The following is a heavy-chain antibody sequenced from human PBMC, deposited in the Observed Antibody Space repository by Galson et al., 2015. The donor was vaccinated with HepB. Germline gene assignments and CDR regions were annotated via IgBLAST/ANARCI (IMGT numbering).Heavy chain of an antibody. J-gene: IGHJ4*02. Sequence: TLSLTCTVSGGSISSYYWSWIRQPPGKGLEWIGYIYYGGSTNYNPSLKSRVTISVDTSKNQFSLKLSSVTAADTAVYYCARGYYGSGSYSFDYWGQGTLVTVSS. CDR1: GGSISSYY. CDR2: IYYGGST. D-gene: IGHD3-10*01. V-gene: IGHV4-59*01. CDR3: ARGYYGSGSYSFDY.